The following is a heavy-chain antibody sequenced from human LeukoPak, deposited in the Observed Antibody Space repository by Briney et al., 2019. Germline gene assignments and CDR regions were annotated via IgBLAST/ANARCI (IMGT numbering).Heavy chain of an antibody. CDR3: AKDEETYYDFWSGYCY. D-gene: IGHD3-3*01. CDR2: ISGSGGRT. J-gene: IGHJ4*02. V-gene: IGHV3-23*01. CDR1: GFTFNSYA. Sequence: GGSLILSCAASGFTFNSYAMIWVLQAPLKGLQLVLAISGSGGRTYYADYVKGRFTISRDNSKNTMYLQMNSLRAEDTAVYYCAKDEETYYDFWSGYCYWGQGTLVTVSS.